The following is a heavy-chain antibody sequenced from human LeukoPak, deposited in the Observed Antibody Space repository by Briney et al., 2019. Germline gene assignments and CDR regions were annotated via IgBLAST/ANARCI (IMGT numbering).Heavy chain of an antibody. D-gene: IGHD1-26*01. J-gene: IGHJ3*02. V-gene: IGHV4-59*01. CDR1: GGSISSYY. CDR2: IYYSGST. CDR3: AGGIVGAHSGAFDI. Sequence: SETLSLTCTVSGGSISSYYWSWIRQPPGKGLEWIGYIYYSGSTNYNPSLKSRVTIPVDTSKNQFSLKLSSVTAADTAVYYCAGGIVGAHSGAFDIWGQGTMVTVSS.